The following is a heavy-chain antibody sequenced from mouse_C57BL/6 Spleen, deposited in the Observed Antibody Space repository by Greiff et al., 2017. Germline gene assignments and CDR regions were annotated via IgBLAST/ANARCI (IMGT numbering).Heavy chain of an antibody. CDR3: AVPPPSYGGVDY. V-gene: IGHV1-59*01. Sequence: QVQLQQPGAELVRPGTSVKLSCKASGYTFTSYWMHWVKQRPGQGLEWIGVIDPSDSYTNYNQKFKGKATLTVDKSSSTAYMQLSRLTSEDSAVYYCAVPPPSYGGVDYWGQGTTLTVSS. CDR1: GYTFTSYW. J-gene: IGHJ2*01. D-gene: IGHD2-10*01. CDR2: IDPSDSYT.